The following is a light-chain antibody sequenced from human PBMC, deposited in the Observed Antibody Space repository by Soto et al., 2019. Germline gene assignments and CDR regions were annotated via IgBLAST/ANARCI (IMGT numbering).Light chain of an antibody. CDR2: EGS. J-gene: IGLJ2*01. Sequence: QSALTQPASVSGSPGQSITISCTGTSSDVGSYNLVSWYQQHPGKAPKLMIYEGSKRPSRVSNRFSGSKSGNTASLTISGLQAEDEADYYGCSYAGSSTLDVVFGGGTKLTVL. V-gene: IGLV2-23*01. CDR3: CSYAGSSTLDVV. CDR1: SSDVGSYNL.